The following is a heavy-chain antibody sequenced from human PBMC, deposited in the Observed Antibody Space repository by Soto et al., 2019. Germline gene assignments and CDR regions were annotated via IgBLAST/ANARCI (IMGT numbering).Heavy chain of an antibody. V-gene: IGHV1-69*01. Sequence: QVHLVQSGAEVKKPGSSVKVSCKASGGTFSRHGINWVRQAPGQGLEWMGGIIPIAGIAHYAQKFQGRVTITPDESTSTVYIELSSLRSEDTAVYFCARDRGTGSYPYFDYWGQGTLVTVSS. CDR3: ARDRGTGSYPYFDY. CDR1: GGTFSRHG. D-gene: IGHD1-26*01. CDR2: IIPIAGIA. J-gene: IGHJ4*02.